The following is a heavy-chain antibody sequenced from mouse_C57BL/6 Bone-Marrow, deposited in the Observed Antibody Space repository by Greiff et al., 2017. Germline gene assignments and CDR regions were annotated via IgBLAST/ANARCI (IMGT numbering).Heavy chain of an antibody. CDR1: GYTFTGYW. J-gene: IGHJ1*03. CDR2: IYIGNGYT. D-gene: IGHD1-1*01. CDR3: ASTITTVVATDYWYFDV. V-gene: IGHV1-58*01. Sequence: EVQLQQSGAELMKPGASVKLSCKATGYTFTGYWIEWVKQRPGHGLEWIGYIYIGNGYTEYNEKFKGKATLTSDTSSSTAYMQLSSLTSEDSAIYFCASTITTVVATDYWYFDVWGTGTTVTVSS.